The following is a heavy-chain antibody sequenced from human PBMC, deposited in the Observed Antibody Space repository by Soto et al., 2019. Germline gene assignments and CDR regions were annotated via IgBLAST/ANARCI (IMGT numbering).Heavy chain of an antibody. CDR2: INWNSGSS. Sequence: PGGSLRLSCAASGFKFDEYDMHWVRQAPGKGLEWVSGINWNSGSSGYADSVKGRFTISRDNAKNSLYLQLNSLRIEDTAVYYCVRDGTKTLRDWFDPWGQGISVTVSS. CDR1: GFKFDEYD. J-gene: IGHJ5*02. D-gene: IGHD1-1*01. CDR3: VRDGTKTLRDWFDP. V-gene: IGHV3-9*01.